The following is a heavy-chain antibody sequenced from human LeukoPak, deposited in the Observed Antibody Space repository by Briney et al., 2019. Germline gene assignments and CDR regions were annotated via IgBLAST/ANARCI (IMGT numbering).Heavy chain of an antibody. D-gene: IGHD3-16*01. J-gene: IGHJ4*02. V-gene: IGHV3-30*02. CDR1: GFIFSSYG. CDR2: IRYDGSNK. Sequence: GGSLRLSCAASGFIFSSYGMHWVRQAPGKGLEWVAFIRYDGSNKYYADSVKGRFTISRDNSKNTLYLQMNSLRAEDTAVYYCAKVLRVWENSGLFDYWGQGTLVTVSS. CDR3: AKVLRVWENSGLFDY.